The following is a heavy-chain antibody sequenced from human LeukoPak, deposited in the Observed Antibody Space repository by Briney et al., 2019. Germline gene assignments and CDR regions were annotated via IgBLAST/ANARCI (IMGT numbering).Heavy chain of an antibody. V-gene: IGHV4-34*01. Sequence: PSETLSLTCAVYGGSFSGYFWSWIRQPPGKGLEWVGAINRSGSTSYNPSLKSRVTISADKSKNRSSLKLSSVTAADTAMYCCARRARRHCSSTSCYQDYYYYYYMDVWGKGTTVTVSS. CDR3: ARRARRHCSSTSCYQDYYYYYYMDV. CDR1: GGSFSGYF. J-gene: IGHJ6*03. CDR2: INRSGST. D-gene: IGHD2-2*01.